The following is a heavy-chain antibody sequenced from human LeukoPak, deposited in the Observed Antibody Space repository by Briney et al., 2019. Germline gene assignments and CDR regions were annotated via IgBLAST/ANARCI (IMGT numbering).Heavy chain of an antibody. CDR2: VDNDGRT. J-gene: IGHJ5*02. CDR1: GDSVTNRNYL. D-gene: IGHD4-11*01. V-gene: IGHV4-39*02. Sequence: PSETLSLTCAVSGDSVTNRNYLWGWIRQPPGKGLEWIGNVDNDGRTCYDPSLRGRVTISLDTSKNHFSLNLNFVSDADTAIYYCARYSRVFGWFDPWGRGTLVTVSS. CDR3: ARYSRVFGWFDP.